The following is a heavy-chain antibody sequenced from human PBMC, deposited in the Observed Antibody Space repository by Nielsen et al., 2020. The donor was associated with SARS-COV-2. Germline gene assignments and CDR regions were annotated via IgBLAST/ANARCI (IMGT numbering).Heavy chain of an antibody. J-gene: IGHJ3*02. CDR3: ARARGLLLFSDAFDI. V-gene: IGHV3-30*04. CDR1: GFTFSSYA. CDR2: ISYDGSNK. D-gene: IGHD3-10*01. Sequence: GESLKISCAASGFTFSSYAMHWVRQAPGKGLEWVAVISYDGSNKYYADSVKGRFTISRDNSKNTLYLQMNSLRAEDTAVYYCARARGLLLFSDAFDIWGQGTMVTVSS.